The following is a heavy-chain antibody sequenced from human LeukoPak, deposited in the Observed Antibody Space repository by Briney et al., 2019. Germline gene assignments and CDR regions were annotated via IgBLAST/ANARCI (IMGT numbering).Heavy chain of an antibody. Sequence: PRASVKVSCKASGYTFTSYAMNWVRQAPGQGLEWMGWINTNTGNPTYAQGFTGRFVFSLDTSVSTAYLQISSLKAEDTAVYYCARKLWGITMVRGSLTFDPWGQGTLVTVSS. CDR3: ARKLWGITMVRGSLTFDP. J-gene: IGHJ5*02. D-gene: IGHD3-10*01. V-gene: IGHV7-4-1*02. CDR2: INTNTGNP. CDR1: GYTFTSYA.